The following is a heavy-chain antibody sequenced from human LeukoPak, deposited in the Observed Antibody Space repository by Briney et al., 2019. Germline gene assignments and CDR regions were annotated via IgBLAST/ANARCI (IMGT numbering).Heavy chain of an antibody. CDR3: ATDVLPSYCGGDCYHAFDI. CDR1: GDTLTELS. D-gene: IGHD2-21*02. Sequence: PWASVTVSCKVSGDTLTELSMHWVRQAPGKGLEGMGGFYPEDGETIYAQKFQGRVTMTEDTSTDTAYMELSSLRSEDTAVYYCATDVLPSYCGGDCYHAFDIWGQGTMVTVSS. CDR2: FYPEDGET. J-gene: IGHJ3*02. V-gene: IGHV1-24*01.